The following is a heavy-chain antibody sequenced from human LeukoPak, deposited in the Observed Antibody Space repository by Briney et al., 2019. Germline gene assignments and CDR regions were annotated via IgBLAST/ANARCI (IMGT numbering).Heavy chain of an antibody. V-gene: IGHV1-46*01. CDR1: GYTFTSYY. CDR2: INPSGGST. Sequence: ASVKVSCKASGYTFTSYYMHWVRQAPGQGLEWMGIINPSGGSTSYAQKFQGRVTMTRDTSISTAYMELSRLRSDDTAVYYCASSECSSTSCLYYYYYYGMDVWGQGTTVTVSS. CDR3: ASSECSSTSCLYYYYYYGMDV. J-gene: IGHJ6*02. D-gene: IGHD2-2*01.